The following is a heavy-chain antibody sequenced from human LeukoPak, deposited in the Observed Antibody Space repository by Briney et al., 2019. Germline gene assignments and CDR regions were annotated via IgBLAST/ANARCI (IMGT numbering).Heavy chain of an antibody. D-gene: IGHD3-10*01. Sequence: GGSLRLSCAASEFTFSSYSMNWVRQAPGKGLEWVSYISSGSSTIYYADSVKGRFTISRDNAKNSLDLQTNGLRAEDTAVYYCATGRSGSFDYWGQGTQVTVSS. CDR2: ISSGSSTI. CDR3: ATGRSGSFDY. J-gene: IGHJ4*02. V-gene: IGHV3-48*01. CDR1: EFTFSSYS.